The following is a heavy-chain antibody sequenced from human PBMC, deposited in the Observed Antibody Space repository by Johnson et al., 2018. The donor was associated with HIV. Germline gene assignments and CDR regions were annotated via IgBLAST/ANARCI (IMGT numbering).Heavy chain of an antibody. D-gene: IGHD1-26*01. V-gene: IGHV3-33*01. Sequence: QVQLVESGGGVVQPGRSLRLSCAASGFTFSSYGMHWVRQAPGKGLEWVAVIWYDGSNKYYADSVKGRFTISRDNSENTLYLQMNSLRAEDTAVYYCARAAYSGSHHDAFDIWGQGTMVTVSS. CDR1: GFTFSSYG. CDR2: IWYDGSNK. J-gene: IGHJ3*02. CDR3: ARAAYSGSHHDAFDI.